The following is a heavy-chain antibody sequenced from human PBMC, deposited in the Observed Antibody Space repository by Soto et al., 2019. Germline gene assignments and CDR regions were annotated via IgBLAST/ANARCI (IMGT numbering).Heavy chain of an antibody. J-gene: IGHJ6*02. D-gene: IGHD5-18*01. CDR3: AKAHHTAMEYYYYYGMDV. CDR2: ISYDGSNK. V-gene: IGHV3-30*18. CDR1: GFTFSSYG. Sequence: PGGSLRLSCAASGFTFSSYGMHWVRQAPGKGLEWVAVISYDGSNKYYADSVKGRFTISRDNSKNTLYLQMNSLRAEDTAVYYCAKAHHTAMEYYYYYGMDVWGQGTTVTVSS.